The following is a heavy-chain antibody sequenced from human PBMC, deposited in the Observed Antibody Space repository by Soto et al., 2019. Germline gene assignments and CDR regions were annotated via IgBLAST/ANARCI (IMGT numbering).Heavy chain of an antibody. CDR2: ISVYTGNT. D-gene: IGHD2-8*01. Sequence: QVQLVQSGGEVTKPGASVKVSCKSSGYTFTSYGVSWVRQAPGQGLEWLGWISVYTGNTKQAQKFQDRVTLTTEASTDTASLELRNLRSDDTAVYYCARDRCTTDRCYTHHFDVWGQGTTVTVSS. V-gene: IGHV1-18*04. J-gene: IGHJ6*02. CDR3: ARDRCTTDRCYTHHFDV. CDR1: GYTFTSYG.